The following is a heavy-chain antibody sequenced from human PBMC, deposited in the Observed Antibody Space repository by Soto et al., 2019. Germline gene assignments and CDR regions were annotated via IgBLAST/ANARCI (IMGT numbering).Heavy chain of an antibody. Sequence: QVQLVQSGAEVKKPGSSVKVSCKASGGTFSSYTISWVRQAPGQGLEWMGRIIPILGIANYAQKFQGRVTITADKSTSTAYMELSSLRSEDTAVYYCARDPPGTYLDYWGQGTLVTVSS. CDR3: ARDPPGTYLDY. CDR1: GGTFSSYT. D-gene: IGHD1-26*01. V-gene: IGHV1-69*08. J-gene: IGHJ4*02. CDR2: IIPILGIA.